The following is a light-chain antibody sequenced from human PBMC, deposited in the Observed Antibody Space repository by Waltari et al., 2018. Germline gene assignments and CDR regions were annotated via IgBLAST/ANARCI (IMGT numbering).Light chain of an antibody. Sequence: DIQMTQSPSSLSASVGDRVTITCQATEDITNYLNWYQPKPGKAPKLLIYEASNLETGVPSRFSGSGSGTDFTFAISSLQPEDVATYYCQQYHDLPTFGQGTRLEIK. CDR2: EAS. CDR1: EDITNY. CDR3: QQYHDLPT. J-gene: IGKJ5*01. V-gene: IGKV1-33*01.